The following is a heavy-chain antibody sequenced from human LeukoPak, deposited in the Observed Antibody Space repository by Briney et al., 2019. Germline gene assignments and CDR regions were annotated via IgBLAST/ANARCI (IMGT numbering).Heavy chain of an antibody. D-gene: IGHD6-13*01. CDR1: GGSFSGYY. CDR2: INHSGSN. Sequence: SETLSLTCTVYGGSFSGYYWSWIRQPPGKGLEWIGEINHSGSNNYNPSLKSRVTISVDTSKNQFSLMLSSVTAADTAVYYCAGGRSWYCDAYFDYWGQGTLVTVSS. CDR3: AGGRSWYCDAYFDY. V-gene: IGHV4-34*01. J-gene: IGHJ4*02.